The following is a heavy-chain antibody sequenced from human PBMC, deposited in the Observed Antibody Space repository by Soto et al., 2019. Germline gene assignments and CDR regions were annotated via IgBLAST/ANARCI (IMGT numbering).Heavy chain of an antibody. CDR2: ITGTGGAT. CDR1: TFTFKKYV. J-gene: IGHJ6*02. CDR3: ATGAPTPPSVYYGLDL. Sequence: EMQLLESGGGLVRPGGSLRLSCAASTFTFKKYVMSWVRQSPGKGLEWVSAITGTGGATYYAESVKGRFTVSRDNSNNNLFLQMNTLRDEDTAVYFWATGAPTPPSVYYGLDLWGQGTTVNVS. D-gene: IGHD2-15*01. V-gene: IGHV3-23*01.